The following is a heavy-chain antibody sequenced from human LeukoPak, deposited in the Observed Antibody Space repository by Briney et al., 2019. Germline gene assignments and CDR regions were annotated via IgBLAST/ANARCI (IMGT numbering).Heavy chain of an antibody. CDR2: IYYSGST. Sequence: PSETLSLTCTVSGGSISNYYWSWIRQPPGKGLEWIGYIYYSGSTNYNPSLKSRVTISVDTSKNQFSLKLSSVTAADTAVYYCAREVGYMVRGVIFTYYGMDVWGQGTTVTVSS. V-gene: IGHV4-59*01. J-gene: IGHJ6*02. CDR1: GGSISNYY. D-gene: IGHD3-10*01. CDR3: AREVGYMVRGVIFTYYGMDV.